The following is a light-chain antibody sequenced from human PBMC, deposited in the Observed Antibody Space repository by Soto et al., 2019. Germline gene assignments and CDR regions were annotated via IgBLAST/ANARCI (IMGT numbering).Light chain of an antibody. V-gene: IGKV3-15*01. CDR3: QQYASWPWT. CDR1: QGISNF. J-gene: IGKJ1*01. Sequence: EIVMTQSPATLSVSPGERATLSCRASQGISNFLAWYQQKPGQAPRLLISGASTRATGIPARFSGSGSGTDFTLTISSLQSEDFAVYYCQQYASWPWTFGQGTKVEIK. CDR2: GAS.